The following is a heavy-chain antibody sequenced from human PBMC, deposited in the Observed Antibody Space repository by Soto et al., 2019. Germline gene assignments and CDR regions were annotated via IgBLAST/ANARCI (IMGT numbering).Heavy chain of an antibody. J-gene: IGHJ5*02. V-gene: IGHV3-23*01. CDR3: AKANFVVVPAATSRFDP. Sequence: PGGSLRLSCATSGFSFNDYAMSWVRQAPGKGLEWVSAISGSGGSTYYADSVKGRFTISRDNSKNTLYLQMNSLRAEDTAVYYCAKANFVVVPAATSRFDPWGQGTLVTVSS. CDR1: GFSFNDYA. CDR2: ISGSGGST. D-gene: IGHD2-2*01.